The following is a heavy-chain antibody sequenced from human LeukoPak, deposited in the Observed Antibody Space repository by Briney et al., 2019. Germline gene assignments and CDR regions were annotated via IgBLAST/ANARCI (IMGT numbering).Heavy chain of an antibody. J-gene: IGHJ4*02. CDR2: TYYRSKWYF. V-gene: IGHV6-1*01. D-gene: IGHD1-26*01. CDR1: GDSVSNNGVT. Sequence: SQTLSLTCAISGDSVSNNGVTWGWIRQSPSRGLEWLGRTYYRSKWYFDYAVSVNSRITINPDTSKNQLSLQLDSVTPDDTAVYYCARERGSPTWIDYWGQGTLVTVSS. CDR3: ARERGSPTWIDY.